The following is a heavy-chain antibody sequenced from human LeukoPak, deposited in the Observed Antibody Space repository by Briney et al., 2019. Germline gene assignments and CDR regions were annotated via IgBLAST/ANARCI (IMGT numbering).Heavy chain of an antibody. Sequence: SETLSLTCTVSGGSVSRGSYYWSWIRQPPGKGLEWIGYIYYSGSTNYNPSLKSRVTISVDTSKNQFSLKLSSVTAADTAVYYCARVPHYYDSSGYYSNWEFDYWGQGTLVTVSS. D-gene: IGHD3-22*01. CDR2: IYYSGST. CDR1: GGSVSRGSYY. J-gene: IGHJ4*02. V-gene: IGHV4-61*01. CDR3: ARVPHYYDSSGYYSNWEFDY.